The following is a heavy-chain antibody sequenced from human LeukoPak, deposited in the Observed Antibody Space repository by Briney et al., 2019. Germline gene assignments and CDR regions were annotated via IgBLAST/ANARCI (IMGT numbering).Heavy chain of an antibody. Sequence: PGGSLRLSCAASGFTFSSYWMHWVRQVPGKGLVWVSHIKSDGSSISFADSVKGRFTISRDNAKNTLYLQMNSLRAEDTAVYYCARDRGYGFDYWGQGTLVTVSS. J-gene: IGHJ4*02. V-gene: IGHV3-74*01. D-gene: IGHD5-18*01. CDR3: ARDRGYGFDY. CDR1: GFTFSSYW. CDR2: IKSDGSSI.